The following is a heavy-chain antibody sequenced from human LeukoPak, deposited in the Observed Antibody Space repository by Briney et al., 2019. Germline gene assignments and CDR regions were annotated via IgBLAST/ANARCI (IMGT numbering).Heavy chain of an antibody. J-gene: IGHJ5*02. Sequence: GASVKVSCKASGYTFTSYAMHWVRQAPGQRLEWMGGILPIFGTAIYAQHFQGRRTITADESTNSAYMELNRLRSDDTAVYYCARAEDQGRYFDWLPGFDPWGQGTLVTVSS. CDR2: ILPIFGTA. CDR1: GYTFTSYA. V-gene: IGHV1-69*13. CDR3: ARAEDQGRYFDWLPGFDP. D-gene: IGHD3-9*01.